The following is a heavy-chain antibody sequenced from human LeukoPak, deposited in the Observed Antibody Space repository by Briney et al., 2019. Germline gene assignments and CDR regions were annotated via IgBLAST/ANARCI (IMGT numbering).Heavy chain of an antibody. Sequence: GGSLRLSCAASGVTFSSYAMSCVRQAPGKGLEWVSAISGSGGSTFYADSVKGRFTISRDNSKNTLYLQMNSLRAEDTSVYYCAKESIVAAGNVNYFDYWGQGTLVTVSS. CDR2: ISGSGGST. V-gene: IGHV3-23*01. J-gene: IGHJ4*02. D-gene: IGHD6-13*01. CDR3: AKESIVAAGNVNYFDY. CDR1: GVTFSSYA.